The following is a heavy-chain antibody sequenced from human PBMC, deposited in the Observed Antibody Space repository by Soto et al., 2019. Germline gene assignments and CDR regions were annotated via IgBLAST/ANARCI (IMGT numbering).Heavy chain of an antibody. V-gene: IGHV3-30*03. Sequence: GGSLRLSCAASGFTFSSYGMHWVRQAPGKGLEWVAVISYDGSNKYYADSVKGRFTISRDNSKNTLYPQMNSLRAEDTAVYYCASTYCSGGSCLYGMDVWGQGTTVTVSS. CDR3: ASTYCSGGSCLYGMDV. CDR2: ISYDGSNK. CDR1: GFTFSSYG. J-gene: IGHJ6*02. D-gene: IGHD2-15*01.